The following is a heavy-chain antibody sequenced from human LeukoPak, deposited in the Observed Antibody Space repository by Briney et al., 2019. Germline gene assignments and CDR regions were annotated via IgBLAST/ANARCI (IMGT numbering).Heavy chain of an antibody. Sequence: LRLSCAASGFTFSDHYMDWVRQAPGKGLEWIGYIYYSGSTNYNPSLKSRVTISVDTSKNQFSLKLSSVTAADTAVYYCARGIAGTGYYYYYYMDVWGKGTTVTVSS. CDR2: IYYSGST. V-gene: IGHV4-59*11. CDR1: GFTFSDHY. J-gene: IGHJ6*03. CDR3: ARGIAGTGYYYYYYMDV. D-gene: IGHD6-13*01.